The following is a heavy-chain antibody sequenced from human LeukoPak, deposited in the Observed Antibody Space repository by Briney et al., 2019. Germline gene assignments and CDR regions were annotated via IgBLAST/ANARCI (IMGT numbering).Heavy chain of an antibody. Sequence: GGSLRLSCTASGVSLSSNYWSWFRQPPGKGLEWVLVIYSGGSTYYTHSVKSRVTISTDNSKNTLYLQLNRLTAVVTAVYYCASGYTQSSQLHYYYIDVWGKGTTVTISS. CDR3: ASGYTQSSQLHYYYIDV. D-gene: IGHD2-2*02. J-gene: IGHJ6*03. CDR2: IYSGGST. CDR1: GVSLSSNY. V-gene: IGHV3-53*05.